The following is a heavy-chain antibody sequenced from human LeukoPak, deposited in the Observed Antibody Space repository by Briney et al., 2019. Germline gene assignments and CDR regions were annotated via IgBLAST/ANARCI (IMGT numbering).Heavy chain of an antibody. CDR3: AREILGSAFSFDY. D-gene: IGHD1-26*01. J-gene: IGHJ4*02. CDR2: ILDSGRTQ. Sequence: GGSLRLSCAASGFTFSSYGMHWVRQAPGKGRDGVAVILDSGRTQNYAESVRGRFTLSRDTSENTLYLQMNTLRPEDTAIYSCAREILGSAFSFDYWGPGTLVTVSS. CDR1: GFTFSSYG. V-gene: IGHV3-30*03.